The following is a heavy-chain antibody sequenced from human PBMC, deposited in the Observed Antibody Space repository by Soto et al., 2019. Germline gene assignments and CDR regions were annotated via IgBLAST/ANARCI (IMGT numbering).Heavy chain of an antibody. Sequence: ASVKVSCKASGYTFTSYGISWVRQAPGQGLEWMGWISAYNGNTNYAQKLQGRVTMTTDTSTSTAYMELRSLRSDDTAVYCCARDFIPYYYDSSGYPPPYYYGMDVWGQGTTVTVSS. CDR3: ARDFIPYYYDSSGYPPPYYYGMDV. D-gene: IGHD3-22*01. V-gene: IGHV1-18*01. J-gene: IGHJ6*02. CDR1: GYTFTSYG. CDR2: ISAYNGNT.